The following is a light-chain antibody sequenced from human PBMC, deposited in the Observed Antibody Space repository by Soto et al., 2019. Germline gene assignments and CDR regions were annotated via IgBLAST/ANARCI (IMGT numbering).Light chain of an antibody. CDR2: AAS. J-gene: IGKJ4*01. Sequence: DIQMTKSPSTLSASVGDRVTITCRASQGISSYLAWYQQKPGKAPKLLIYAASTLQSGVPSRFSGSGSGTEFTLTISSLQPEDFATYYCQQLNSYPLTFGGGTKVDIK. CDR1: QGISSY. CDR3: QQLNSYPLT. V-gene: IGKV1-9*01.